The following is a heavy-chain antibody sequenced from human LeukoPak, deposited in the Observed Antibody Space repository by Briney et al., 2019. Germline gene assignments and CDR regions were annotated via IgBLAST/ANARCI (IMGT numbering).Heavy chain of an antibody. CDR1: RGSLNSYY. D-gene: IGHD5-24*01. J-gene: IGHJ5*02. V-gene: IGHV4-59*01. CDR2: VFYSGNT. CDR3: ARARDDYINNWFDP. Sequence: SETLSLTCIVSRGSLNSYYWHWIPQPPGKGLEWIGYVFYSGNTNYNPSLKSRVTISVDASKSQLSLKLSSVTAADTAVYYCARARDDYINNWFDPWGQGTLVTVSS.